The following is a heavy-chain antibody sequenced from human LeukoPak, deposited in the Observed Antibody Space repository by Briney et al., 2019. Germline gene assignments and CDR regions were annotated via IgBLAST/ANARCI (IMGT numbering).Heavy chain of an antibody. CDR2: IYYSGST. J-gene: IGHJ4*02. CDR3: ARRLIRGGEGYLDY. V-gene: IGHV4-38-2*01. D-gene: IGHD3-16*01. Sequence: SETLSLTCAVSGYSISSGYYWGWIRQPPGKGLEWIGSIYYSGSTYYNPSLKSRVTISVDTSKNQFSLKLSSVTAADTAVYYCARRLIRGGEGYLDYWGQGTLVTVSS. CDR1: GYSISSGYY.